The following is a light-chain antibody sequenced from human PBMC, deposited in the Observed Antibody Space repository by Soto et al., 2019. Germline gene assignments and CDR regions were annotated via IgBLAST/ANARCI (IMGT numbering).Light chain of an antibody. CDR3: QQSYSTPRT. CDR1: QSISSY. Sequence: EIQMTQSPSSPSASVGDRVTITCRASQSISSYLNWYQQKPGKAPKLLIYAASSLQSGVPSRFSGSGSGTDFTLTISSLQPEDFATYYCQQSYSTPRTFGQGTKVDIK. CDR2: AAS. V-gene: IGKV1-39*01. J-gene: IGKJ1*01.